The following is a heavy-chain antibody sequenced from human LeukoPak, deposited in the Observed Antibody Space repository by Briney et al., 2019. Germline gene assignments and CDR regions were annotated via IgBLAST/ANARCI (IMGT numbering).Heavy chain of an antibody. CDR2: MNPNSGNT. V-gene: IGHV1-8*01. Sequence: ASVKVSCKASGYTFTSYDINWVRQATGQGLEWMGWMNPNSGNTGYAQKFQGRVTMTRNTSISTAYMGLSSLRSEDTAVYYCARGEAPLGSSSWGAWGQGTLVTVSS. CDR1: GYTFTSYD. J-gene: IGHJ4*02. CDR3: ARGEAPLGSSSWGA. D-gene: IGHD6-13*01.